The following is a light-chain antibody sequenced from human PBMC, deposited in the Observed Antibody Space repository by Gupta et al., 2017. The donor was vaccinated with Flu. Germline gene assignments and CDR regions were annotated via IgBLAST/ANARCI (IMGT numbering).Light chain of an antibody. CDR3: CSYAGSSTFEV. CDR1: SSDVGRYNY. J-gene: IGLJ1*01. V-gene: IGLV2-11*01. Sequence: SSDVGRYNYVSWYQQHPGKVPKLIIYDVTERPSGVPNRFSGSKSGNTASLTISGLQAEDEADYYCCSYAGSSTFEVFGTGTTVTVL. CDR2: DVT.